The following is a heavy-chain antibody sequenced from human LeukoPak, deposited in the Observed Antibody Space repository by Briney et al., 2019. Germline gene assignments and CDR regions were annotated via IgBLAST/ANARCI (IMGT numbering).Heavy chain of an antibody. D-gene: IGHD6-19*01. Sequence: SETLSLTCAVYGGSFSGYYWSWIRQPPGKGLEWIGEINHSGSTNYNPSLKSRVTISVDTSKNQFSLKLSSVTAADTAVYYCARGHSSGWSDYWGQGTLVTVSS. CDR1: GGSFSGYY. J-gene: IGHJ4*02. V-gene: IGHV4-34*01. CDR3: ARGHSSGWSDY. CDR2: INHSGST.